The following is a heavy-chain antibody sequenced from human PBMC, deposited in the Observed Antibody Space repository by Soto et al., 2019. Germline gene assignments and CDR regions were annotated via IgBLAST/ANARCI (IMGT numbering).Heavy chain of an antibody. CDR3: ARDRTIFGVVIPYGMDV. V-gene: IGHV3-48*03. CDR2: ISGSTI. D-gene: IGHD3-3*01. J-gene: IGHJ6*02. Sequence: EVLLLESGGGLVQPGGSLRLSCAVSGFSLTSYALTWVRQPPGKGLEWVSSISGSTIYYADSVKGRFTISRDNAKNSLYLQMNSLRAEDTAVYYCARDRTIFGVVIPYGMDVWGQGTTVTVSS. CDR1: GFSLTSYA.